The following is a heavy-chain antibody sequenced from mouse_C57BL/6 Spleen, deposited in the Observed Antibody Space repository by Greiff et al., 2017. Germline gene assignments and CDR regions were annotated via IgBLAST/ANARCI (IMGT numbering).Heavy chain of an antibody. V-gene: IGHV1-55*01. CDR1: GYTFTSSW. J-gene: IGHJ3*01. CDR3: ASRGRDWFAY. CDR2: IYPGSGST. Sequence: VQLQQPGAELVKPGASVKMSCKASGYTFTSSWLTWVKQRPGQGLEWIGDIYPGSGSTNYNEKFKSKATLTVDTSSSTAYMQLSSLTSEDSAVYYCASRGRDWFAYWGQGTLVTVSA.